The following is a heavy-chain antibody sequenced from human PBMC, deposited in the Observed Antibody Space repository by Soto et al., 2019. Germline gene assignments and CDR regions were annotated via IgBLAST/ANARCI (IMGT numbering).Heavy chain of an antibody. J-gene: IGHJ4*02. V-gene: IGHV4-31*03. CDR2: IYYSGST. D-gene: IGHD3-10*01. CDR1: GGSISSGGDY. CDR3: ASHTNYGSGSYGLN. Sequence: PSETLSLTCTVSGGSISSGGDYWSWIRQHPGKGLEWIGYIYYSGSTYYNPSLKSRVTISVDTSKNQFSLKLSSVTAADTAVYYCASHTNYGSGSYGLNWGQGTLVTVSS.